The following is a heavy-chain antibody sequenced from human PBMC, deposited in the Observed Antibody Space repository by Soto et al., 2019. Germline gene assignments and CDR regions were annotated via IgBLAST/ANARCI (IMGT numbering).Heavy chain of an antibody. V-gene: IGHV4-34*01. CDR3: ARGFPGIAVAGSRSIYYFDY. CDR2: INHSGST. J-gene: IGHJ4*02. Sequence: PSETLCLTCAVSGGLLSAYYWSWIRQPPGKGLEWIGEINHSGSTNYNPSLKSRVTISVDTSKNQFSLKLSSVTAADTAVYYCARGFPGIAVAGSRSIYYFDYWGQGTLVTVS. D-gene: IGHD6-19*01. CDR1: GGLLSAYY.